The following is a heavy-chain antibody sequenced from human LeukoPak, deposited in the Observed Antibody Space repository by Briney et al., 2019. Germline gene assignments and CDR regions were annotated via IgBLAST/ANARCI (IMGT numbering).Heavy chain of an antibody. Sequence: GGSLRLSCAASGFTFSSYGMHWVRQAPGKGLEWVALTWFDGSREYYGDSVKGRFTISRDNSKSTLHLQMSSLRAEDTAAYFCARDSGITGIQRALDYWGQGTLVTVSS. J-gene: IGHJ4*02. CDR2: TWFDGSRE. D-gene: IGHD1-20*01. CDR1: GFTFSSYG. CDR3: ARDSGITGIQRALDY. V-gene: IGHV3-33*01.